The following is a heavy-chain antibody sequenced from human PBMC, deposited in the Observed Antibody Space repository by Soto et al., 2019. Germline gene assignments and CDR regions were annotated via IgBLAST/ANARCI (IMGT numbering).Heavy chain of an antibody. J-gene: IGHJ5*02. CDR3: ARAPRSSWYAP. V-gene: IGHV1-18*01. D-gene: IGHD6-13*01. CDR1: GYTFTSYG. CDR2: ISAYNGNT. Sequence: QVQLVQSGAEVKKPGASVKVSCKASGYTFTSYGISWVRQAPGQGLEWMGWISAYNGNTNYAQKLQGRVTMTTDTATSRAYMDQRSLSSDATAVYYCARAPRSSWYAPWGQGTLVTVSS.